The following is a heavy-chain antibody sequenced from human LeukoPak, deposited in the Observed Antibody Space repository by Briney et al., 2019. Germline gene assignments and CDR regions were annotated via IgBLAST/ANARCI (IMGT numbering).Heavy chain of an antibody. CDR3: ARTPTMKGWFDP. CDR1: GGSISSSGYC. J-gene: IGHJ5*02. Sequence: KASETLSLTCTVSGGSISSSGYCWGWIRQPPGKGLEWIGSIDYSGNTNYNPSLKSRVTISVDMSKNQFSLKLSSVTAADTAVYYCARTPTMKGWFDPWGQGTLVTVSS. D-gene: IGHD3-22*01. CDR2: IDYSGNT. V-gene: IGHV4-39*01.